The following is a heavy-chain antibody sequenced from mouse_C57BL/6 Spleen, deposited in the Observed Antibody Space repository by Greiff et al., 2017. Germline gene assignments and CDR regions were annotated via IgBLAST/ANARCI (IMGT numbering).Heavy chain of an antibody. D-gene: IGHD1-1*01. J-gene: IGHJ4*01. CDR1: GFTFSDYE. V-gene: IGHV5-17*01. Sequence: EVQRVESGGGLVKPGASLKLSCAASGFTFSDYEMHWVRQAPGKGLEWVAYISSGSSTIYYADTVKGRVTFSIDNAKSTLFLQMTSLRSEDTAMYYCATFTVVAPMGYWGQGTSVTVSS. CDR3: ATFTVVAPMGY. CDR2: ISSGSSTI.